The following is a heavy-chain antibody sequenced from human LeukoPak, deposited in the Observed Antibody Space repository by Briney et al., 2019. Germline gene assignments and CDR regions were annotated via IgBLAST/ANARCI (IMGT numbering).Heavy chain of an antibody. CDR1: GGSISSYY. Sequence: SETLSLTCTVSGGSISSYYWSWIRQPPGKGLEWIGYIYYSGSTNYNPSLKSRVTISVDTSKNQFSLKLSSVTAADTAVYYCARDTTVSDYYMDVWGKGTTVTVSS. CDR3: ARDTTVSDYYMDV. CDR2: IYYSGST. J-gene: IGHJ6*03. V-gene: IGHV4-59*12. D-gene: IGHD4-11*01.